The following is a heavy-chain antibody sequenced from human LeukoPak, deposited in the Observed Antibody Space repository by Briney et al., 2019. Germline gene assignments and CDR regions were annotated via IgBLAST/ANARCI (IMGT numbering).Heavy chain of an antibody. Sequence: PSETLSLTCAVSGGSISSGGYSWSWIRQPPGKGLEWIGYIYHSGSTYYNPSLKSRVTISVDRSKSQFSLKLSSVTAADTAVYYCARVKVAEYGMDVWGKGTTVTVSS. V-gene: IGHV4-30-2*01. CDR3: ARVKVAEYGMDV. D-gene: IGHD2-15*01. CDR1: GGSISSGGYS. J-gene: IGHJ6*04. CDR2: IYHSGST.